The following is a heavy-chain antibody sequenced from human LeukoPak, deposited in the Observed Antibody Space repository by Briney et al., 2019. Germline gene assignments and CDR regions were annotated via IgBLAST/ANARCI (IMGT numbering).Heavy chain of an antibody. CDR2: IKQDGSEK. V-gene: IGHV3-7*01. CDR3: AREWQGGISAAGTRIEGDY. D-gene: IGHD6-13*01. Sequence: GGSLRLSCAVSGFSVSGYWMTWVRQAPGKGLEWVANIKQDGSEKNYVDSVKGRFTISRDNAENSLFLQMNSLRVEDTAVYYCAREWQGGISAAGTRIEGDYWGQGTLVAVSS. J-gene: IGHJ4*02. CDR1: GFSVSGYW.